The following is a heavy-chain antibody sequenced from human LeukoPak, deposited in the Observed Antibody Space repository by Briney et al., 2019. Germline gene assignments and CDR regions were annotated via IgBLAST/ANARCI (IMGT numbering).Heavy chain of an antibody. CDR3: ARDTPGTMIVVVIRTLDAFDI. CDR1: GYTFTSYG. J-gene: IGHJ3*02. CDR2: ISAYNGNT. Sequence: ASVKVSCKASGYTFTSYGISWVRQAPGQGLEWMGWISAYNGNTNYAQKLQGRVTMTTDTSTSTAYMELRSLRSDDTAVYYCARDTPGTMIVVVIRTLDAFDIWGQGTMVTVSS. V-gene: IGHV1-18*01. D-gene: IGHD3-22*01.